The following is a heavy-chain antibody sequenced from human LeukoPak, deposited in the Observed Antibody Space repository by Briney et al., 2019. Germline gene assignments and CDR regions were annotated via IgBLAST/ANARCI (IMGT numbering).Heavy chain of an antibody. D-gene: IGHD1-26*01. CDR2: INPNSGGT. V-gene: IGHV1-2*02. CDR1: GYTFTGYY. J-gene: IGHJ3*02. Sequence: GASVKVSCKASGYTFTGYYMHWVRQAPGQGLEWMGWINPNSGGTNYAQKFQGRVTMTRDTSISTAYMKLSRLRSDDTAVYYCAYSVEGELLVGAFDIWGQGTMVTVSS. CDR3: AYSVEGELLVGAFDI.